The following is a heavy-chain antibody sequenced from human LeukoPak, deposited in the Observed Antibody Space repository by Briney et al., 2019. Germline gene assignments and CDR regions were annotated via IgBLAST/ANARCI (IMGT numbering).Heavy chain of an antibody. CDR1: GYTFTGYY. V-gene: IGHV1-2*02. D-gene: IGHD3-22*01. CDR3: ARGTYYDSSGYYRPDY. J-gene: IGHJ4*02. CDR2: INPNSGGT. Sequence: ASVKVSCKASGYTFTGYYMHWVRQAPGQGLEWMGWINPNSGGTNYAQKFQGRVTMTRDTSISTAYMELSRLRSDDTAVYYCARGTYYDSSGYYRPDYWGQGTLVTVSS.